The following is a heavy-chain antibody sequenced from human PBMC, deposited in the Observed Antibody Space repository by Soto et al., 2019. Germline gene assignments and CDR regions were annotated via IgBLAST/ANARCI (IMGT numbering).Heavy chain of an antibody. CDR2: IYYSGST. J-gene: IGHJ3*02. CDR1: GGSISSGDYY. V-gene: IGHV4-30-4*01. CDR3: ANSAPEDAFDI. Sequence: SETLSLTCTVSGGSISSGDYYWSWIRQPPGKGLEWIGYIYYSGSTYYNPSLKSRVTISVDTSKNQFSLKLSSVTAADTAVYYCANSAPEDAFDIWGQGTMVTVSS. D-gene: IGHD1-26*01.